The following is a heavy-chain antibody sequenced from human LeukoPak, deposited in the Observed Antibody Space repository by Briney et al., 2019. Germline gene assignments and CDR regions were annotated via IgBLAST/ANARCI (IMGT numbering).Heavy chain of an antibody. CDR2: ISAYNGNT. J-gene: IGHJ4*02. CDR3: ARDWDDGCSSTSCPSLDY. D-gene: IGHD2-2*01. V-gene: IGHV1-18*01. Sequence: ASVKVSCEASGYTYTSCGISWVRQAPGQGLEWMGWISAYNGNTNYAQKLQGRVTMTTDTSTSTAYMELRSLRSDDTAVYYCARDWDDGCSSTSCPSLDYWGQGTLVTVSS. CDR1: GYTYTSCG.